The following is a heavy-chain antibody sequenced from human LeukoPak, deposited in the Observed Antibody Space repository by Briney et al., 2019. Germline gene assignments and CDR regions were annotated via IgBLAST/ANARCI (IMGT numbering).Heavy chain of an antibody. D-gene: IGHD4-11*01. CDR3: ARFKTTVGAFDI. CDR2: ISAYNGNT. V-gene: IGHV1-18*01. J-gene: IGHJ3*02. Sequence: ASVKVSCKASGYTFTSYGVSWVRQAPGQGLEWMGWISAYNGNTNYAQKLQGRVTMTTDTSTSTAYMELRSLRSDDTAVYYCARFKTTVGAFDIWGQGTMVTVSS. CDR1: GYTFTSYG.